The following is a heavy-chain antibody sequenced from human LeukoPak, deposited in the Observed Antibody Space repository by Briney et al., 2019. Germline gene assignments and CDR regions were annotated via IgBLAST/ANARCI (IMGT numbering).Heavy chain of an antibody. CDR3: ARDQRITIFGVATDNWFDP. D-gene: IGHD3-3*01. CDR1: AGSISSGSYY. CDR2: IYYSGST. Sequence: ASETLSLTCTVYAGSISSGSYYWSWIRQPPGKGLEWIGYIYYSGSTNYNPSLKSRVTISVDTSKNPFSLKLSSVTAADTAVYYCARDQRITIFGVATDNWFDPWGQGTLVTVSS. J-gene: IGHJ5*02. V-gene: IGHV4-61*01.